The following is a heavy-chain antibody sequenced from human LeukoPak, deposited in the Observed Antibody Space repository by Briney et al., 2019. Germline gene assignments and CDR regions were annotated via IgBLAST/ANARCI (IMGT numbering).Heavy chain of an antibody. V-gene: IGHV4-39*07. CDR2: IYYSGST. CDR1: GGSISSSSYY. J-gene: IGHJ3*02. CDR3: ASGRGDPTEYI. D-gene: IGHD2-21*02. Sequence: PSETLSLTCTVSGGSISSSSYYWGWIRQPPGKGLEWIGSIYYSGSTYYNPSLKSRVTISVDTSKNQFSLKLSSVTAADTAVYYCASGRGDPTEYIWGQGTMVTVSS.